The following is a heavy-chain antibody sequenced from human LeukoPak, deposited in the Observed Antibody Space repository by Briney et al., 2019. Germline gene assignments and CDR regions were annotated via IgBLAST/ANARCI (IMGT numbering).Heavy chain of an antibody. J-gene: IGHJ3*02. D-gene: IGHD4-17*01. CDR1: GFTFSSYD. CDR2: IWYDGSNK. V-gene: IGHV3-33*01. Sequence: GGSLRLSCAASGFTFSSYDMHWARDAPRKGREWGAVIWYDGSNKYYADSVKGRFTISRDNSKNTLYLQMNSLRAEDTAVYYCARTPDYGDDDAFDIWGQGTMVTVSS. CDR3: ARTPDYGDDDAFDI.